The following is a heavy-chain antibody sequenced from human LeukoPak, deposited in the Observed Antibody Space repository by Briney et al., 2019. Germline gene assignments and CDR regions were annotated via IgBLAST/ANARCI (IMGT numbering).Heavy chain of an antibody. D-gene: IGHD3-10*01. CDR2: ISYDGSNK. Sequence: GGSLRLSCAASGFTLSSYGMHWVRQAPGKGLEWVAVISYDGSNKYYADSVKGRFTISRDNSKNTLYLQMNSLRAEDTAVYYCAKESSGSYSIDYWGQGTLVTVSS. CDR1: GFTLSSYG. V-gene: IGHV3-30*18. CDR3: AKESSGSYSIDY. J-gene: IGHJ4*02.